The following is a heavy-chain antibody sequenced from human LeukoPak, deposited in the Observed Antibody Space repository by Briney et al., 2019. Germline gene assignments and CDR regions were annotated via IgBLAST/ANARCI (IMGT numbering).Heavy chain of an antibody. D-gene: IGHD2/OR15-2a*01. CDR3: VSFYETY. J-gene: IGHJ4*02. Sequence: QAGGSLRLSCAAFGNYWMHWVRQAPGKGLVWVSHINSDGSWTSYADSVKGRFTISKDNAKNTVYLQMNSLRAEDTAVYYCVSFYETYWGRGTLVTVSS. CDR1: GNYW. V-gene: IGHV3-74*01. CDR2: INSDGSWT.